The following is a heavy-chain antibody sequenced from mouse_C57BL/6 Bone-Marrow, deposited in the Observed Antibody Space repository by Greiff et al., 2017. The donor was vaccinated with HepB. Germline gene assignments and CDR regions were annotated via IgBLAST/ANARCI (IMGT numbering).Heavy chain of an antibody. CDR1: GYTFTSYG. CDR2: IYPRSGNT. J-gene: IGHJ2*01. V-gene: IGHV1-81*01. D-gene: IGHD1-1*01. CDR3: ARDYYGSSYGDY. Sequence: VQGVESGAELARPGASVKLSCKASGYTFTSYGISWVKQRTGQGLEWIGEIYPRSGNTYYNEKFKGKATLTADKSSSTAYMELRSLTSEDSAVYFCARDYYGSSYGDYWGQGTTLTVSS.